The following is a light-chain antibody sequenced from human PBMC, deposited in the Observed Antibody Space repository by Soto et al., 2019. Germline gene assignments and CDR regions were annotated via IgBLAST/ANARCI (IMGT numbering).Light chain of an antibody. Sequence: EIVLTQSPVTLSLSPGERATLSCRASQSVSNYLAWYQQKPSQAPRLLIYDVSNRATGIPARFSGSGSGTDFTLTISSLEPEDFAVYYCQQRRNWPPVTFGQGTRLEIK. CDR3: QQRRNWPPVT. V-gene: IGKV3-11*01. J-gene: IGKJ5*01. CDR1: QSVSNY. CDR2: DVS.